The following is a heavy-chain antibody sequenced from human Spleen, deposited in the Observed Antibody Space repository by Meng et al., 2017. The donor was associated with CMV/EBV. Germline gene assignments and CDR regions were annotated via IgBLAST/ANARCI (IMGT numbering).Heavy chain of an antibody. D-gene: IGHD6-13*01. CDR2: INSDGSSI. Sequence: GESLKISCAASGFTFNNYWMHWVRQAPGKGLVWVSRINSDGSSISDADSLKGRFTISRDNAKNSLYLQMNSLRPEDTALYYCAKDMTPNPPTAGFDYWGQGTLVTVSS. V-gene: IGHV3-74*01. CDR1: GFTFNNYW. CDR3: AKDMTPNPPTAGFDY. J-gene: IGHJ4*02.